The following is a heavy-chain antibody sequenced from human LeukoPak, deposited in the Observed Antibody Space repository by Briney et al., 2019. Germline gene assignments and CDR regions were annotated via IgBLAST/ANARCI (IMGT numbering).Heavy chain of an antibody. J-gene: IGHJ5*02. Sequence: ASVKVSCKASGYTFTGYYMHWVRQAPGQGLEWMGWINPNSGGTNYAQKFQGRVTMTRDTSISTAYMELSRLRSDDTAVYYCARERLRGGGAIIYVGNWFDPWGQGTLVTVSS. CDR3: ARERLRGGGAIIYVGNWFDP. V-gene: IGHV1-2*02. D-gene: IGHD3-10*01. CDR1: GYTFTGYY. CDR2: INPNSGGT.